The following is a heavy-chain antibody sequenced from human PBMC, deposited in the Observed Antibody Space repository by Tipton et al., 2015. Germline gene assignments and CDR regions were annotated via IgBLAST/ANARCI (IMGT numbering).Heavy chain of an antibody. D-gene: IGHD4-23*01. CDR3: ARARGRHGGLFDS. Sequence: PGLVKPSETLSLTCTVSGGSVSSVSYYWGWIRQTPGKGLEWIGYISQRDGTNYNPSLKSRVTISLDTSTTQFSLKMTSVTTTDTAVYYCARARGRHGGLFDSWGQGTLVTVSS. CDR1: GGSVSSVSYY. CDR2: ISQRDGT. V-gene: IGHV4-61*01. J-gene: IGHJ4*02.